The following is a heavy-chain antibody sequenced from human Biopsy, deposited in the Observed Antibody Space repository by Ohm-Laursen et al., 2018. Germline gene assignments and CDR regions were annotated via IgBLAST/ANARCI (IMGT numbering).Heavy chain of an antibody. CDR3: AKGGYCTTTSCYMDVDY. J-gene: IGHJ4*02. Sequence: SLRLSCAASGFTFSRHGMNWVRQAPGKGLEWVSTISGSGGSTYYADSVKGRFTISRDASKNTLYLLMNSLRAEDTAMYYCAKGGYCTTTSCYMDVDYWGQGTLVTVSS. D-gene: IGHD2-2*02. CDR1: GFTFSRHG. CDR2: ISGSGGST. V-gene: IGHV3-23*01.